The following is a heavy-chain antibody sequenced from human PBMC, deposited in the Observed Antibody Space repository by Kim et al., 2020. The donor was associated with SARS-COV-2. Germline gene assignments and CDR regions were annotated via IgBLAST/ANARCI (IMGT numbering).Heavy chain of an antibody. D-gene: IGHD1-20*01. CDR2: ISSRSGYI. CDR3: ARGYKSTAGY. V-gene: IGHV3-21*01. Sequence: GGSLRLSCVASGFTFSSYSMNWVRQAPGKGLEWVSSISSRSGYIYYADSVKGRFTISGDSAKNSLYLQMNSLRAEDTAVYYCARGYKSTAGYWGQGTLFT. J-gene: IGHJ4*02. CDR1: GFTFSSYS.